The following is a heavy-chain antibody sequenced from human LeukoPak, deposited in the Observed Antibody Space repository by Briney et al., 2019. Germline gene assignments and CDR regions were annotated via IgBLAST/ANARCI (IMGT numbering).Heavy chain of an antibody. J-gene: IGHJ4*02. Sequence: PGGSLRLSCAASGFTFDDYAMHWVRQAPGKGLEWVSGISWNSGSIGYADSVKGRFTISRDNAKNSLYLQMNSLRAEDTALYYCAKDIWPYYYDSSGYSPSTFDYWGQGTLVTVSS. CDR2: ISWNSGSI. V-gene: IGHV3-9*01. D-gene: IGHD3-22*01. CDR1: GFTFDDYA. CDR3: AKDIWPYYYDSSGYSPSTFDY.